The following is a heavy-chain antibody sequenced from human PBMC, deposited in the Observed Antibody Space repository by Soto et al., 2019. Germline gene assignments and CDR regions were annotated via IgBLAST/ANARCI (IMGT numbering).Heavy chain of an antibody. J-gene: IGHJ4*02. CDR1: GFSFGSYA. CDR2: ISGLGGDT. Sequence: EVQLLESGGGLVQPGGSLRLSCGASGFSFGSYAMSWVRQAPGKGLEWVSSISGLGGDTYYADSVRGRFTITRDNSKNTLYLHMNTLSAEDTALYYCAKSKSSYLYYFDYWGQGTPVTVSS. V-gene: IGHV3-23*01. CDR3: AKSKSSYLYYFDY. D-gene: IGHD2-15*01.